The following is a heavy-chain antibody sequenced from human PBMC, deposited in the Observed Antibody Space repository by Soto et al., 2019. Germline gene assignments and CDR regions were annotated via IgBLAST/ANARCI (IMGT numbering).Heavy chain of an antibody. D-gene: IGHD3-22*01. V-gene: IGHV1-18*01. Sequence: ASVKVSCKASGYTFTSYGISWVRQAPGQGLEWMGWISAYNGNTNYAQKLQGRVTMTTDTSTSTAYMELRSLRSDDTAVYSCARGAYDSSGYYSDFDYWGQGTLVTVSS. CDR2: ISAYNGNT. J-gene: IGHJ4*02. CDR1: GYTFTSYG. CDR3: ARGAYDSSGYYSDFDY.